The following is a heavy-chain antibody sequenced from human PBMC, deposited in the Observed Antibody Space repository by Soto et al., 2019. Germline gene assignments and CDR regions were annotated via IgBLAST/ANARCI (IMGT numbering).Heavy chain of an antibody. Sequence: QVQLQESGPGLVNPSETLSLTCTVSGGSVSSGSYYWSWIRQPPGKGLEWIGHIYYSGSTDYNPSLKSRVTMSLDTSKSQFSLKLSSLTAADTAVYYCARDSSRLGYFDYWGQGTLVTVSS. CDR2: IYYSGST. V-gene: IGHV4-61*01. J-gene: IGHJ4*02. D-gene: IGHD3-16*01. CDR3: ARDSSRLGYFDY. CDR1: GGSVSSGSYY.